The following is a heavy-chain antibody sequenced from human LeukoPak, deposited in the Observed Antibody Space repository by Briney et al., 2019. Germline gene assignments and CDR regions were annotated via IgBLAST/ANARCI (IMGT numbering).Heavy chain of an antibody. D-gene: IGHD6-19*01. CDR2: ISSSSSYI. J-gene: IGHJ4*02. CDR3: ASAWGSGWSFDY. CDR1: GFTFSSYA. V-gene: IGHV3-21*01. Sequence: PGGSLRLSCAASGFTFSSYAMSWVRQAPGKGLEWVSSISSSSSYIYYADSVKGRFTISRDNAKNSLYLQMNSLRAEDTAVYYCASAWGSGWSFDYWGQGTLVTVSS.